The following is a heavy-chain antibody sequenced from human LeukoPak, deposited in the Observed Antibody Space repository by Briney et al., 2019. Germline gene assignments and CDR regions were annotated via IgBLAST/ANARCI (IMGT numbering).Heavy chain of an antibody. D-gene: IGHD4-23*01. Sequence: PSETLSLTCTVSGGSISSYYWSWIRQPPGKGLEWIGYIYYSGSTNYNPSLKGRVTISVDTSKNQFSLKLSSVSAADTAVYYCARGMTTVVSPDYWGQGTLVTVSS. J-gene: IGHJ4*02. CDR3: ARGMTTVVSPDY. V-gene: IGHV4-59*01. CDR2: IYYSGST. CDR1: GGSISSYY.